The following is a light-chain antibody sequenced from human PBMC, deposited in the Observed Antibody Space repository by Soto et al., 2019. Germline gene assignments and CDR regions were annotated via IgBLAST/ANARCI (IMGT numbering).Light chain of an antibody. CDR1: QSVNNNY. V-gene: IGKV3-11*01. Sequence: IVLTQSPGTLSLSPGEGATLSCRASQSVNNNYLAWYQQKPGQAPRLLIFESSKRATDIPARFSGSGSGTDFTLIISSLEPEDFAVYYCQQGSTWPWTFGQGTKVDNK. CDR3: QQGSTWPWT. CDR2: ESS. J-gene: IGKJ1*01.